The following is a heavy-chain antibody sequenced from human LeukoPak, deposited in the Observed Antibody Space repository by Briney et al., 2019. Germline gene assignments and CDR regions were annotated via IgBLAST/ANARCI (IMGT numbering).Heavy chain of an antibody. J-gene: IGHJ5*02. CDR1: ASTFTSYA. CDR3: ARDGRSAKYCRGGSCYWFDP. D-gene: IGHD2-15*01. V-gene: IGHV7-4-1*02. Sequence: GASVKVCCSASASTFTSYAMNWVRQAPGQGLEWMGWFTTNTGNPTYAQGFTVRFVFSLDTSVSTAYLQISSLKAEDTAVYYCARDGRSAKYCRGGSCYWFDPWGQGTLVTVSS. CDR2: FTTNTGNP.